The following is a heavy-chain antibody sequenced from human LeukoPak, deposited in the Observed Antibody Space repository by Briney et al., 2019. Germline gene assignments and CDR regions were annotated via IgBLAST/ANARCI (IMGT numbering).Heavy chain of an antibody. CDR1: GFTLSNYW. CDR2: INSDGINT. Sequence: GRSLRLSCAASGFTLSNYWMHWVREAPGKGRVWVSRINSDGINTSYADAVKGRFTFSRDNAKNTQYLQMNSLRVEDTAVYYCAKDSRRWKTYYYESSGLYYFAYWGQGTLVTVSS. J-gene: IGHJ4*02. V-gene: IGHV3-74*01. CDR3: AKDSRRWKTYYYESSGLYYFAY. D-gene: IGHD3-22*01.